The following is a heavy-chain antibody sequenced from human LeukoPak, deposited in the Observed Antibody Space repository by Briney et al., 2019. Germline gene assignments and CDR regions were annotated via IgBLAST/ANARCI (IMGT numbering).Heavy chain of an antibody. CDR2: IKQDGSEK. Sequence: GSLRLSCAASGFTFSSYIMNWVRQAPGKGLEWVANIKQDGSEKYYVDSVKGRFTISRDNAKNSLYLQMNSLRAEDTAVYYCARDLGGSYLSASDYWGQGTLVTVSS. CDR3: ARDLGGSYLSASDY. CDR1: GFTFSSYI. V-gene: IGHV3-7*01. D-gene: IGHD1-26*01. J-gene: IGHJ4*02.